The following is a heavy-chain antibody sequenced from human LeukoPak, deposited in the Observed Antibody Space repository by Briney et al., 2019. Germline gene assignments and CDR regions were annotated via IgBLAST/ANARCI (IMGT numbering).Heavy chain of an antibody. CDR2: IDNSGST. D-gene: IGHD6-19*01. CDR1: GGHIDSFF. V-gene: IGHV4-4*08. J-gene: IGHJ4*02. Sequence: PSETLSLTCTVSGGHIDSFFWNWIRQPPGKGLEWIGYIDNSGSTKYSPSLKSRITMSRDTSKKQFSLKLTSVTAADTAMYYCASGAGWLIGYWGQGTLVSVSS. CDR3: ASGAGWLIGY.